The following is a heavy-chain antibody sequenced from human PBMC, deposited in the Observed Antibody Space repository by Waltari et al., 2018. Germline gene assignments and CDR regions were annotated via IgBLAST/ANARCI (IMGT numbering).Heavy chain of an antibody. Sequence: QVQLVQSGAEVKKPGASVKVSCKASGYTFPGYYMHWVGQAPGQVLEWMGRINPNSGGTNYAQKFQGRVTMTRDTSISTAYMELSRLRSDDTAVYYCARVTDPIDAFDIWGQGTMVTVSS. CDR2: INPNSGGT. V-gene: IGHV1-2*06. CDR3: ARVTDPIDAFDI. J-gene: IGHJ3*02. CDR1: GYTFPGYY.